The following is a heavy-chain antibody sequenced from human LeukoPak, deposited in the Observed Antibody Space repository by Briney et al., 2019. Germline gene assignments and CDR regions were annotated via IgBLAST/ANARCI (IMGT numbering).Heavy chain of an antibody. CDR3: ARGEGAYSSSSGPQRGYYYYYMDV. V-gene: IGHV1-2*02. D-gene: IGHD6-6*01. J-gene: IGHJ6*03. CDR1: GYTFTGYY. Sequence: GASVKVSCKASGYTFTGYYMHWVRQAPGQGLEWMGWINPNSGGTNYAQKFQGRVTMTGDTSISTAYMELSRLRSDDTAVYYCARGEGAYSSSSGPQRGYYYYYMDVWGKGTTVTVSS. CDR2: INPNSGGT.